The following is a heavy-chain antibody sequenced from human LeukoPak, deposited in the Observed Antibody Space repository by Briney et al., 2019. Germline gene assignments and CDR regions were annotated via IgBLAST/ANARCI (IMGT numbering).Heavy chain of an antibody. CDR1: GFTLRSYV. CDR2: ISGSGDST. D-gene: IGHD2-21*02. V-gene: IGHV3-23*01. J-gene: IGHJ4*02. CDR3: AKDRLLNCRGDCYIFDY. Sequence: GGSLRLSRVASGFTLRSYVMNWVRQTPGKGLEWVSSISGSGDSTFYADSVKGRFSISRDNSKNTLYLQVNGLRTEDTAVYYCAKDRLLNCRGDCYIFDYWGQGTVVTVFS.